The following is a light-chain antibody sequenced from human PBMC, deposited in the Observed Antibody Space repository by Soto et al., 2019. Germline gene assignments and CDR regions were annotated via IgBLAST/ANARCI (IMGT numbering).Light chain of an antibody. V-gene: IGKV3-20*01. Sequence: EIVFTESPGTLSLSPGEKATLSCRASQSVGSSYLAWYQQKRGQAPRLLIYSASARATGIPDRFSGSGSVTDFTRTISRLEPEEFAGYFCQLYGSSPPRYTFAQGTKVDIK. CDR1: QSVGSSY. CDR3: QLYGSSPPRYT. CDR2: SAS. J-gene: IGKJ2*01.